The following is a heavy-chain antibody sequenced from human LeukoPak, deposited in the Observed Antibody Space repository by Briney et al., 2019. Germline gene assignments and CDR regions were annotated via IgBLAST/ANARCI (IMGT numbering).Heavy chain of an antibody. CDR1: GFNLRSFA. J-gene: IGHJ3*01. CDR3: ARGDTRLGGAFDV. CDR2: TSGDGGTT. V-gene: IGHV3-64*01. Sequence: GGSLRLSCAASGFNLRSFAIHWVRQAPGKGLEYVSATSGDGGTTFCASSLQGRCTISRDNSNQMVYLQLGGLKIEDMGLYYCARGDTRLGGAFDVWGQGTTVTVSP. D-gene: IGHD3-16*01.